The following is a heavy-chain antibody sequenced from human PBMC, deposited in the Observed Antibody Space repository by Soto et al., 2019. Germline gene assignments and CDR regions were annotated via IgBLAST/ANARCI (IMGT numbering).Heavy chain of an antibody. Sequence: QVQLQESGPGLVKPSETLSLTCTVSGGSISSYYWSWIRQPPGKGLVCIGYIYYSGSTNYNPSLSSRVTISVDTSKTQFSLNLCCVTAADTAVYYCAREGGGYYNCTDFPRRHYDYGMDVWDQGTTLTVSS. V-gene: IGHV4-59*01. J-gene: IGHJ6*02. D-gene: IGHD1-1*01. CDR1: GGSISSYY. CDR2: IYYSGST. CDR3: AREGGGYYNCTDFPRRHYDYGMDV.